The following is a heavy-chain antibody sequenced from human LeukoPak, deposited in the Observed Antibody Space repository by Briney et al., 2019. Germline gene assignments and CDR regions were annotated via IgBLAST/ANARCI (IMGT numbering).Heavy chain of an antibody. D-gene: IGHD6-13*01. J-gene: IGHJ5*02. Sequence: SETLSLTCTVSGGSISSYYWSWIRQPPGKGLEWIGYIYYSGSTNYNPSLKSRVTISVDTSKNQFSLKLSSVTAADTAVYYCARFARGWAAAGWFDPWGQGTLVTVSS. V-gene: IGHV4-59*13. CDR2: IYYSGST. CDR3: ARFARGWAAAGWFDP. CDR1: GGSISSYY.